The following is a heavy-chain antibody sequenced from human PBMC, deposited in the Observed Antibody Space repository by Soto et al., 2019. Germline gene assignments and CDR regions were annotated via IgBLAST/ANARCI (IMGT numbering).Heavy chain of an antibody. Sequence: SETLSLTCIVSGGSISSGTFYWSWIRQPPGKGLERIGEINHSGSTNYNPSLKSRVTISVDTSKNQFSLKLSSVTAADTAVYYCARVGFGDGRTAGGVTYLRAFDIWGQGTMVTV. V-gene: IGHV4-39*07. CDR1: GGSISSGTFY. CDR3: ARVGFGDGRTAGGVTYLRAFDI. J-gene: IGHJ3*02. CDR2: INHSGST. D-gene: IGHD3-16*01.